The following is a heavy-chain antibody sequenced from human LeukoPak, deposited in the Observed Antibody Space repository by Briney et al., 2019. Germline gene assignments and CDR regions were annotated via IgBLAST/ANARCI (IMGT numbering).Heavy chain of an antibody. V-gene: IGHV3-49*04. Sequence: GGSLRLSCAASGFTFSSYAMHWVRQAPGKGLEWVGFIRSKAYGGTTEYAASVKGRFTISRDDSKSIAYLQMNSLKTEDTAVYYCTRGSGRRVDYWGQGTLVTVSS. J-gene: IGHJ4*02. CDR2: IRSKAYGGTT. CDR1: GFTFSSYA. D-gene: IGHD3-3*01. CDR3: TRGSGRRVDY.